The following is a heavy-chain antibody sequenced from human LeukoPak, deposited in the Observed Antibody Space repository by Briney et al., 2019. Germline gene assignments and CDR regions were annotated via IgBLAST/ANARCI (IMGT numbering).Heavy chain of an antibody. CDR1: RFTVRTNY. D-gene: IGHD6-13*01. J-gene: IGHJ4*02. CDR3: AKESGSSSFALGY. Sequence: GGSLRLSCAAPRFTVRTNYMSWVRQTPGRGLEGVSVTYPGGLTYYADSVKGRFTISRDNSKNTLYLQMNSLRAEDTAVYYCAKESGSSSFALGYWGQGTLVTVSS. V-gene: IGHV3-66*01. CDR2: TYPGGLT.